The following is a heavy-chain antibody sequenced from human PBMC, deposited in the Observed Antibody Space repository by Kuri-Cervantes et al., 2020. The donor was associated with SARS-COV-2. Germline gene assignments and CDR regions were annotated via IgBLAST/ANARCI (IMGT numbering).Heavy chain of an antibody. Sequence: GESLKISCAASGFTFSDYYMSWIRQAPGKGLEWVSYISSSGSTIYYADSVKGRFTISRDNAKNSLYLQMNSLRAEDTAVYYCAKSRSTTYFGPAEYFQHWGQGTLVTVSS. CDR2: ISSSGSTI. V-gene: IGHV3-11*01. CDR1: GFTFSDYY. D-gene: IGHD3-9*01. J-gene: IGHJ1*01. CDR3: AKSRSTTYFGPAEYFQH.